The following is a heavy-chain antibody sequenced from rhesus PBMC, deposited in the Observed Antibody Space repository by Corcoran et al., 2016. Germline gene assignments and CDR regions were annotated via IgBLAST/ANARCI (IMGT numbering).Heavy chain of an antibody. J-gene: IGHJ3*01. CDR1: GYSFTNYW. D-gene: IGHD4-23*01. CDR3: ARGWGTVTVFDF. CDR2: IYPSDSAT. Sequence: EVQLVQSGAEVKRPGESLKISCKTSGYSFTNYWISWVRQMPGKVLEWMGAIYPSDSATRYTPSFKGQVTISAYNSISTAYLQWSSLKASDTATYYCARGWGTVTVFDFWGQGLRVTVSS. V-gene: IGHV5-2*01.